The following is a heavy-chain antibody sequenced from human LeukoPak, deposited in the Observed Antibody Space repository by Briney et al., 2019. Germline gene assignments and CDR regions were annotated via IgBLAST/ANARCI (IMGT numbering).Heavy chain of an antibody. J-gene: IGHJ5*02. Sequence: SETLSLTCAVSGYSISSSNWWGWIRQPPGKGLEWIGYIYYSGSTYYNPSLKSRVTISVDTSKNQFSLKLSSVTAADTAVYYCARCGVGYSNYVWQRVAWFDPWGQGTLVTVSS. D-gene: IGHD4-4*01. V-gene: IGHV4-28*01. CDR1: GYSISSSNW. CDR3: ARCGVGYSNYVWQRVAWFDP. CDR2: IYYSGST.